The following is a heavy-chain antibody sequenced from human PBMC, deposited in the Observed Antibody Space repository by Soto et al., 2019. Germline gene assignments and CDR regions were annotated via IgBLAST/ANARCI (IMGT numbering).Heavy chain of an antibody. CDR2: IYYSGST. D-gene: IGHD6-19*01. CDR3: AGNLAVAVGSVPHYYYYYYMDV. Sequence: SETLSLTCTVSGGSISSYYWSWIRQPPGKGLEWIGYIYYSGSTNYNPSLKSRVTISVDTSKNQFSLKLSSVTAADTAVYYCAGNLAVAVGSVPHYYYYYYMDVWGKGTTVTVSS. CDR1: GGSISSYY. J-gene: IGHJ6*03. V-gene: IGHV4-59*01.